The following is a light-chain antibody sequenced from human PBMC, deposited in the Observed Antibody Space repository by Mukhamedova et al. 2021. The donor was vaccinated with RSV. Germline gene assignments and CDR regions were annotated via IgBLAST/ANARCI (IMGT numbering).Light chain of an antibody. CDR1: SSDVGGYNY. J-gene: IGLJ2*01. Sequence: GQSITISCTGTSSDVGGYNYVSWYQQHPGKAPKLMIYEVSNRPSGVSNRFSGSKSGNTASLTISGLQAEDEADYYCSSYTSSSTVV. CDR2: EVS. V-gene: IGLV2-14*01. CDR3: SSYTSSSTVV.